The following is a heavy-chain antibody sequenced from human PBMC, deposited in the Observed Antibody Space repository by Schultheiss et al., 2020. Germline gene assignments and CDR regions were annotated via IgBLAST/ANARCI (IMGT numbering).Heavy chain of an antibody. Sequence: GGSLRLSCVASGFKFDDYAMHWVRQVPGKGLEWVSDISWDSAFVGFADSVKGRFTISRDNAKNSLYLQMNSLKAEDTAVYYCARVRLGGSYGFDYWGQGTLVTVSS. CDR3: ARVRLGGSYGFDY. CDR2: ISWDSAFV. V-gene: IGHV3-9*01. J-gene: IGHJ4*02. D-gene: IGHD1-26*01. CDR1: GFKFDDYA.